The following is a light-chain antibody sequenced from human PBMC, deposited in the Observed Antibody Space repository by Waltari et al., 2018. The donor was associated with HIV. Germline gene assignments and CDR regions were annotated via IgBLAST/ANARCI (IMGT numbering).Light chain of an antibody. J-gene: IGLJ3*02. CDR3: GTWDSSLSAWV. V-gene: IGLV1-51*01. CDR2: DNN. CDR1: SSNLGNNY. Sequence: QSVLTQPPPVSAAPGQKVTISCSGSSSNLGNNYVSWYQQLPGTAPKLLIYDNNNRPSGIPDRFSGSESGTSATLGITGLQTGDEADYYCGTWDSSLSAWVFGGGTKLTVL.